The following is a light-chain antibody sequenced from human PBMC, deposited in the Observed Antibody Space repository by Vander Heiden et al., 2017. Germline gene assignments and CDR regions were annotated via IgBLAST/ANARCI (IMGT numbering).Light chain of an antibody. V-gene: IGKV2-40*01. J-gene: IGKJ4*01. CDR2: TLS. CDR3: RQRKEFPIT. CDR1: QRLLDSDNGIFY. Sequence: IVMTQTPLSLPVTPGEPASISCRSSQRLLDSDNGIFYLGWFLHKPGQSPQLLLYTLSYRASGVPDRFSGRGSTTDFTLKISRVEAAAVGLYYCRQRKEFPITFGGGTQVDIK.